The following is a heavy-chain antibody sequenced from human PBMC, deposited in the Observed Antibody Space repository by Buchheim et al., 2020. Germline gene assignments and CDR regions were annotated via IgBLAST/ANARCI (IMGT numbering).Heavy chain of an antibody. D-gene: IGHD2-15*01. V-gene: IGHV4-34*12. Sequence: QVQLQQWGAGLLKPSETLSLTCAVYGESFSGYYCSWIHQPPGKGLEWIGEILHSGSTNYNPSLKSRVTISVDTSKNQFSLKLSSVTAADTAVYYCARRHHAGLLPRADFDYWGQGTL. CDR2: ILHSGST. CDR3: ARRHHAGLLPRADFDY. CDR1: GESFSGYY. J-gene: IGHJ4*02.